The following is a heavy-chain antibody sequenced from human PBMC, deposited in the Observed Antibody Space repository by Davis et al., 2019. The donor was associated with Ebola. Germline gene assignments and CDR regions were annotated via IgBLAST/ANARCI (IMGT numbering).Heavy chain of an antibody. V-gene: IGHV4-34*01. CDR3: AKDRWGSGWPSPVDY. Sequence: SETLSLTCAVYGGSFSGYYWSWIRQPPGKGLEWIGEINHSGSTNYKSSLKSRVTISVDTSKNQFSLKLSSVTAADTAVYYCAKDRWGSGWPSPVDYWGQGTLVTVSS. D-gene: IGHD6-19*01. CDR2: INHSGST. CDR1: GGSFSGYY. J-gene: IGHJ4*02.